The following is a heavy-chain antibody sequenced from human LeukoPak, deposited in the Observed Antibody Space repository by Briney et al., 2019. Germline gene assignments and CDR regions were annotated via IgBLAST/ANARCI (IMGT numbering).Heavy chain of an antibody. V-gene: IGHV4-59*01. Sequence: TSSETLSLTCTVSGGSISSYYWSWIRQPPGKGLEWIGYIYYSGGTNCNPSLKSRVTISVDTSKNQFSLKLSSVTAADTAVYYCARDSASGWVDYWGQGTLVTVSS. J-gene: IGHJ4*02. CDR1: GGSISSYY. CDR3: ARDSASGWVDY. D-gene: IGHD6-19*01. CDR2: IYYSGGT.